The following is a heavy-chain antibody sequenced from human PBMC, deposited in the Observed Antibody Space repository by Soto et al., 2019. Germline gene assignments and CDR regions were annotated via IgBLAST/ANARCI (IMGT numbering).Heavy chain of an antibody. Sequence: PVGSLRLSCTASGFTFGDYAMSWVRQAPGKGLEWVGFIRSKAYGGTTEYAASVKGRFTISRDDSKSIAYLQMNSLKTEDTAVYYCTRGYCTNGVCSTPSYYFDYWGQGTLVTVSS. CDR1: GFTFGDYA. V-gene: IGHV3-49*04. J-gene: IGHJ4*02. CDR3: TRGYCTNGVCSTPSYYFDY. CDR2: IRSKAYGGTT. D-gene: IGHD2-8*01.